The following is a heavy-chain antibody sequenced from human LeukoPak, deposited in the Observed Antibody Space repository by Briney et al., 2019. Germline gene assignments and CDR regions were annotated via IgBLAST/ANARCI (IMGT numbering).Heavy chain of an antibody. CDR2: ISWDGGNT. CDR1: GFTFDDYT. CDR3: AKASMTGRGYFDS. J-gene: IGHJ4*02. Sequence: PGGSLRLSCAASGFTFDDYTMHWVRQAPGTGLEWVSLISWDGGNTYYADSVRGRFTISRDNSKNSLYLHMSSLRTEDTALYYCAKASMTGRGYFDSWGQGTLVSVSS. V-gene: IGHV3-43*01. D-gene: IGHD3-9*01.